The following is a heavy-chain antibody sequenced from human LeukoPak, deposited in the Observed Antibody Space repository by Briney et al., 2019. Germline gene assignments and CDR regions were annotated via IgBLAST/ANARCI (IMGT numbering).Heavy chain of an antibody. CDR2: ISGSGDST. Sequence: PGGSLRLSCAASGFTFSNSAMSWVRQAPGKGLEWVSTISGSGDSTYYTDSVKGRFTISRDNSKNTVYLQMNSLRAEDTAVYYCAEDVVVVVAAKPGIWGQGTLVTVSS. J-gene: IGHJ4*02. V-gene: IGHV3-23*01. CDR1: GFTFSNSA. CDR3: AEDVVVVVAAKPGI. D-gene: IGHD2-15*01.